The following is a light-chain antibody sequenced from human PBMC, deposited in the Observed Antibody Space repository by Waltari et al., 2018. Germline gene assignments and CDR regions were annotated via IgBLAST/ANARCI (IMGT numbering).Light chain of an antibody. CDR2: DAS. J-gene: IGKJ5*01. CDR3: QQRSDWPPH. CDR1: QSVSSY. Sequence: EIVLTQSPATLSLSPGERATLSCRASQSVSSYLGWYQQTPGQAPRLLIYDASNRATGIPARFSGSGSGTDFTLTISSLEPGDFAVYYCQQRSDWPPHFGQGTRLEMK. V-gene: IGKV3-11*01.